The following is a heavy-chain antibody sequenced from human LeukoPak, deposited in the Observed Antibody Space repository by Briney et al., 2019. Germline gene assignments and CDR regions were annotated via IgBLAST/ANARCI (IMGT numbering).Heavy chain of an antibody. V-gene: IGHV3-66*01. D-gene: IGHD3-9*01. CDR1: GFTVSSNY. CDR2: HYSGGST. J-gene: IGHJ5*02. CDR3: ASNLRYFDWLGWFDP. Sequence: GGSLRLSCAASGFTVSSNYMSWVRQAPGKGLEWVSVHYSGGSTYYADSVKGRFTISRDNSKNTLYLQMNSLRAEDTAVYYCASNLRYFDWLGWFDPWGQGTLVTVSS.